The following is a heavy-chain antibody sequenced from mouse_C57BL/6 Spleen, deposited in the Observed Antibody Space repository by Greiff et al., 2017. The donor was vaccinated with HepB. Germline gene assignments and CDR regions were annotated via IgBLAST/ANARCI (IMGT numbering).Heavy chain of an antibody. Sequence: VKVVESGPELVKPGASVKLSCKASGYTFTSYDINWVKQRPGQGLEWIGWIYPRDGSTKYNEKFKGKATLTVDTSSSTAYMELHSLTSEDSAVYFCKRGVFDYWGQGTTLTVSS. CDR1: GYTFTSYD. CDR2: IYPRDGST. V-gene: IGHV1-85*01. J-gene: IGHJ2*01. CDR3: KRGVFDY.